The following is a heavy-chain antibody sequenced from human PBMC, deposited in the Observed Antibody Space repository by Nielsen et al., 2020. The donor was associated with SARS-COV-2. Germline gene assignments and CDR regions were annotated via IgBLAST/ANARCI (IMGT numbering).Heavy chain of an antibody. V-gene: IGHV3-20*04. CDR2: INWNGGST. Sequence: GESLKISCAASGFTFDDYGMSWVRQAPGKGLEWVSGINWNGGSTGYADSVKGRFTISRDNAKNSLYLQMNSLRAEDTAVYYCARGGCSSTSCYARDYYYYGMDVWGQGTTVTVSS. J-gene: IGHJ6*02. CDR3: ARGGCSSTSCYARDYYYYGMDV. D-gene: IGHD2-2*01. CDR1: GFTFDDYG.